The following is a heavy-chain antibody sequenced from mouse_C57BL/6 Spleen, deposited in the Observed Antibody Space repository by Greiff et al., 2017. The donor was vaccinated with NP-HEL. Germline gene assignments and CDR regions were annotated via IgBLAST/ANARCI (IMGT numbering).Heavy chain of an antibody. CDR2: IYPGRGST. J-gene: IGHJ3*01. Sequence: QVQLQQPGAELVKPGASVKMSCKASGYTFTSYWITWVKQRPGQGLEWIGDIYPGRGSTNNNEKFKSKATLTVDTSSSTAYMQLISLTSEDSAVYYCARGIYYGYDDWGQGTLVTVSA. D-gene: IGHD2-2*01. CDR3: ARGIYYGYDD. V-gene: IGHV1-55*01. CDR1: GYTFTSYW.